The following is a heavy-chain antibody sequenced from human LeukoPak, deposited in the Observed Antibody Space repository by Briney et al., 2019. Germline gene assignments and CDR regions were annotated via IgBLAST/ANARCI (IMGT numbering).Heavy chain of an antibody. D-gene: IGHD3-22*01. V-gene: IGHV3-23*01. Sequence: GGSLRLSCAASRFIFNNYAMTWVRQAPGKGLEWVSGISDSGDSTYYGGSVKGRFSISRDNFRNTLYLQMNSLRPDDTAVYYCARCRWLKDGAFDIWGLGTMVTVSA. J-gene: IGHJ3*02. CDR3: ARCRWLKDGAFDI. CDR2: ISDSGDST. CDR1: RFIFNNYA.